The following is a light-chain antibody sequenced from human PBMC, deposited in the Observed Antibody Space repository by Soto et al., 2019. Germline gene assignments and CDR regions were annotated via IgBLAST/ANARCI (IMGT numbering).Light chain of an antibody. V-gene: IGLV6-57*04. Sequence: NFMLTQPHSVSESPGKTVTISCTRSSDSIASNYVQWYQQRPGSAPTTVIYEDNQRPSGVPDRFSGSIDRSSNSASLTISGLKTEDEADYYCQSYDSGTWVFGGGTKLTVL. CDR2: EDN. CDR1: SDSIASNY. CDR3: QSYDSGTWV. J-gene: IGLJ3*02.